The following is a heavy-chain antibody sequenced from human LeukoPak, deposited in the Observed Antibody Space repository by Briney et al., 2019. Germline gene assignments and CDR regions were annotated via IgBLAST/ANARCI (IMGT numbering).Heavy chain of an antibody. J-gene: IGHJ3*02. CDR1: GGSISSYY. V-gene: IGHV4-59*01. Sequence: PSETLSLTCTVSGGSISSYYWSWIRQPPGKGLEWIGYIYSSGSTNYNPSLKSRVTISVDTSKNQFSLKLSSVTAADTAVYYCASKYSSGWYEAFDIWGQGTMVTVSS. CDR3: ASKYSSGWYEAFDI. CDR2: IYSSGST. D-gene: IGHD6-19*01.